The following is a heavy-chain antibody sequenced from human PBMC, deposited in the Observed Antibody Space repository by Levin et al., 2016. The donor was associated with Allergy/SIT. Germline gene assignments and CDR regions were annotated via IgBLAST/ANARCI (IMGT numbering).Heavy chain of an antibody. CDR2: IYRDGST. J-gene: IGHJ4*02. Sequence: GESLKISCAASGFTFSHYDMTWVRQAPGKGLEWVSVIYRDGSTYYADSVKGRFTISRDNSKNTLYLQVNSLRADDTAVYYCVAHDYALFDYWGQGTLVTVSS. V-gene: IGHV3-53*01. CDR3: VAHDYALFDY. CDR1: GFTFSHYD. D-gene: IGHD4/OR15-4a*01.